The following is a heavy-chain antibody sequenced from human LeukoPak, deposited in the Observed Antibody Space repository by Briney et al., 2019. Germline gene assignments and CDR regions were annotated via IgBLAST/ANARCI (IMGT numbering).Heavy chain of an antibody. D-gene: IGHD3-9*01. Sequence: PGGSLRLSCAASGFTFSDYYMSWIRQAPGKGLEWVSYISSSGSTIYYADSVKGRFTISRDNAKNSLYLQMNSLRAEDTAVYYCAKPSLPYFDWLPFDFWGQGTLVTVSS. V-gene: IGHV3-11*04. CDR1: GFTFSDYY. CDR2: ISSSGSTI. J-gene: IGHJ4*02. CDR3: AKPSLPYFDWLPFDF.